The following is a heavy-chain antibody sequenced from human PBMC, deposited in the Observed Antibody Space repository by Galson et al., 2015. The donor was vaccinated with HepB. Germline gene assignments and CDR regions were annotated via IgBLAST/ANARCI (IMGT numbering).Heavy chain of an antibody. J-gene: IGHJ4*02. V-gene: IGHV1-69*13. D-gene: IGHD3-22*01. CDR3: ANEVYYDSGGYPYYFDY. Sequence: SVKVSCKASGGTFSSYAISWVRQAPGQGLEWMGGIIPSFGTANYAQKFQGRVTITADESTSTAYMELSSLRSEDTAVYYCANEVYYDSGGYPYYFDYWRQGTLFTVSS. CDR1: GGTFSSYA. CDR2: IIPSFGTA.